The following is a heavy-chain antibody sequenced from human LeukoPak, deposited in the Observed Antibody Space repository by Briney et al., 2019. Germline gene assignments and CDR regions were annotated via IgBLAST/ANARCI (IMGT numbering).Heavy chain of an antibody. CDR1: GFTISNYW. V-gene: IGHV3-30*18. CDR3: AKEKLPSGYSFLTDY. CDR2: ISYDGPNK. Sequence: PGGSLRLSCAASGFTISNYWILWVRQAPGKGLEWVAVISYDGPNKYYADSVKGRFTISRDDSKSTLYLQMNSLRPEDTAVYYCAKEKLPSGYSFLTDYWGQGTLVTVSS. J-gene: IGHJ4*02. D-gene: IGHD5-18*01.